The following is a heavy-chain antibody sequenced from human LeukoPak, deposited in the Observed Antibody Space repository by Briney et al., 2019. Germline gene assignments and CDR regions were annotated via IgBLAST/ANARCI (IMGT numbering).Heavy chain of an antibody. D-gene: IGHD5-24*01. CDR3: PRGRGIWLHKPPGYYYMDV. J-gene: IGHJ6*03. CDR1: GYTFTSYD. Sequence: GASVTVSCKASGYTFTSYDINWVRQAAGQGLEGMGWMNPNSGNTDYAQTFQGRVTMTRTTSISTAYMELSSLRSEDTAVYYCPRGRGIWLHKPPGYYYMDVWGKGTTVTVSS. V-gene: IGHV1-8*01. CDR2: MNPNSGNT.